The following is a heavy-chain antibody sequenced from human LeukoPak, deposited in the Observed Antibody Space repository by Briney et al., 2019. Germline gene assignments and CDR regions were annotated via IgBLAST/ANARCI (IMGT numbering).Heavy chain of an antibody. D-gene: IGHD3-22*01. J-gene: IGHJ4*02. CDR1: GYTFTSYS. CDR2: INAGNGNT. Sequence: ASVKVSCKASGYTFTSYSMHWVRQAPGQRLEWMGWINAGNGNTKYSQKFQGRVTITRDTSASTAYMELSSLRSEDTAVYYCARDYYDSSGAITFDSWGQGALVTVSS. CDR3: ARDYYDSSGAITFDS. V-gene: IGHV1-3*01.